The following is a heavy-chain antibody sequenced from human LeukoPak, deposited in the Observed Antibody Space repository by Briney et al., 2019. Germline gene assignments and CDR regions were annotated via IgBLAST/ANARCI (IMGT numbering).Heavy chain of an antibody. Sequence: GGSLRLSCAASGFTFSSYSRNWVRQAPGKGLEWVSSISSSSSYIYYADSVKGRFTISRDNAKNSLYLQMNSLRAEDTAVYYCARDSYYYDSSGPWAEYFQHWGQGTLVTVSS. CDR2: ISSSSSYI. D-gene: IGHD3-22*01. CDR3: ARDSYYYDSSGPWAEYFQH. J-gene: IGHJ1*01. CDR1: GFTFSSYS. V-gene: IGHV3-21*01.